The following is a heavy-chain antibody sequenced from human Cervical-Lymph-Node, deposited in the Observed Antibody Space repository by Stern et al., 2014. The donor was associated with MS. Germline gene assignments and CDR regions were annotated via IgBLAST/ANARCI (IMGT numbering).Heavy chain of an antibody. CDR3: AKERETPKRLDGMDV. D-gene: IGHD5-24*01. J-gene: IGHJ6*02. Sequence: EDQLVESGGGLVQPGGSLRLSCAASGLNFSSYAMSWVRQAPGKGLEWGSVISGSGGSTYYADSVKGRFTISRDNSKNTLYLQMNSLRAEDTAVYYCAKERETPKRLDGMDVWGQGTTVTVSS. CDR1: GLNFSSYA. V-gene: IGHV3-23*04. CDR2: ISGSGGST.